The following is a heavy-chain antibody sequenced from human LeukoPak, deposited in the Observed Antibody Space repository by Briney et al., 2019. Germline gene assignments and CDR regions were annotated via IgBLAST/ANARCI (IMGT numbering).Heavy chain of an antibody. V-gene: IGHV4-39*07. D-gene: IGHD4-23*01. CDR1: GGSISSSSYY. CDR3: ARDDYGGNSNY. CDR2: IYYSGST. Sequence: SETLSLTCTVSGGSISSSSYYWGWIRQPPGKGLEWIGSIYYSGSTYYNPSLKSRVTISVDTSKNQFSLKLSSVTAADTAVYYCARDDYGGNSNYWGQGTLVIVSS. J-gene: IGHJ4*02.